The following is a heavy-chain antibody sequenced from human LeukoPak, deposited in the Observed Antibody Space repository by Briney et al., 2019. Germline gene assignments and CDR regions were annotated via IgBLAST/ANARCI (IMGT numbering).Heavy chain of an antibody. D-gene: IGHD4-11*01. CDR2: INQDGSAR. CDR1: GFTFSSYW. J-gene: IGHJ4*02. V-gene: IGHV3-7*01. Sequence: GGSLRLSCAASGFTFSSYWMSWVRQAPGKGLEWVAHINQDGSARYYVDSVKGRFTISRDNAQDSVFLQMNSLIAEDTAVYFCAREGYSSSAATYWGQGTLVAVSS. CDR3: AREGYSSSAATY.